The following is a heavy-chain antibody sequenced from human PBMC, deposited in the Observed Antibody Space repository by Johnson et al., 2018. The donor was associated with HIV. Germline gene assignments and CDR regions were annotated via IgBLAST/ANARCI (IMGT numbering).Heavy chain of an antibody. CDR3: AKDRSSGRYRGDAFDI. Sequence: VQLVESGGGVVQPGRSLRLSCAASGFTFSSYDMHWVRQATGKGLEWVSAIGTAGDTYYPGSVKGRFTISRENAKNSLYLQMNSLRAEDTVLYYCAKDRSSGRYRGDAFDIWGQGTMVTVSS. CDR1: GFTFSSYD. CDR2: IGTAGDT. J-gene: IGHJ3*02. D-gene: IGHD6-19*01. V-gene: IGHV3-13*01.